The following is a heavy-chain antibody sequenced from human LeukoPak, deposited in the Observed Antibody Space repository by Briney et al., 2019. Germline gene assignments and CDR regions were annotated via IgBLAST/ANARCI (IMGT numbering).Heavy chain of an antibody. CDR1: GFTFSSYE. D-gene: IGHD6-19*01. J-gene: IGHJ4*02. CDR2: ISSSGSTI. CDR3: ARGLFSSGWYPIDY. V-gene: IGHV3-48*03. Sequence: GGSLRLSCAASGFTFSSYEMNWVRQAPGKGPEWVSYISSSGSTIYYADSVKGRFTISRDNAKNSLYLQMNSLRAEDTAVYYCARGLFSSGWYPIDYWGQGTLVTVSS.